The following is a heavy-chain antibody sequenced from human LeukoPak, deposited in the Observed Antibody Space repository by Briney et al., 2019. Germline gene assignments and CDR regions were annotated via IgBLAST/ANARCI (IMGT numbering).Heavy chain of an antibody. CDR2: IYTSGST. CDR3: ARHPGGWRSYFDY. D-gene: IGHD6-19*01. Sequence: SETLSLTCTVSGGSISSGSYYWSWIRQPAGKGLEWIGRIYTSGSTNYNPSLTSRVTISVDTAKNQFSLKLSSVTAADTAVYYCARHPGGWRSYFDYWGQGTLVTVSS. J-gene: IGHJ4*02. V-gene: IGHV4-61*02. CDR1: GGSISSGSYY.